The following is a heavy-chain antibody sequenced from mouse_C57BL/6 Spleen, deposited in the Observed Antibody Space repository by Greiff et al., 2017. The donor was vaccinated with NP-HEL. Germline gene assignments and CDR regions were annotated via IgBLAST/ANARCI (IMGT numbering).Heavy chain of an antibody. D-gene: IGHD1-1*01. V-gene: IGHV1-42*01. CDR1: GYSFTGYY. CDR2: INPSTGGT. J-gene: IGHJ2*01. CDR3: AREKIDYYGSSYDY. Sequence: VQLKESGPELVKPGASVKISCKASGYSFTGYYMNWVKQSPEKSLEWIGEINPSTGGTTYNQKFKAKATLTVDKSSSTAYMQLKSLTSEDSAVYYCAREKIDYYGSSYDYWGQGTTLTVSS.